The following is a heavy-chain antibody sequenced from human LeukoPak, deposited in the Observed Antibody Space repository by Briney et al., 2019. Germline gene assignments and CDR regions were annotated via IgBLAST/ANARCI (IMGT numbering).Heavy chain of an antibody. D-gene: IGHD6-13*01. V-gene: IGHV3-20*04. CDR3: ARDLYSSSWYFVSPGGY. CDR1: GFTFDDYG. CDR2: INWNGGST. J-gene: IGHJ4*02. Sequence: GGSLRLSCAASGFTFDDYGMSWGRQPPGKGLEWGSGINWNGGSTGYADSVKGRFTISRDNAKSSLYLQMNSLRAEDTALYYCARDLYSSSWYFVSPGGYWGQGTLVTVSS.